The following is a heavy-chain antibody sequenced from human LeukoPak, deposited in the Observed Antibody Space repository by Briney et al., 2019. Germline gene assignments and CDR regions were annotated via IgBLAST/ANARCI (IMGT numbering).Heavy chain of an antibody. V-gene: IGHV3-33*01. J-gene: IGHJ4*02. Sequence: PGGSLRLSCAASGFTFSSYGMHWVRQAPGKGLEWVAVIWYDGTNKYYADSVKGRFTISRDNSKNTLFLQMNSQRVEDTAVYYCARAAYDSSGYLTLWGQGTLVTVSS. CDR1: GFTFSSYG. CDR2: IWYDGTNK. CDR3: ARAAYDSSGYLTL. D-gene: IGHD3-22*01.